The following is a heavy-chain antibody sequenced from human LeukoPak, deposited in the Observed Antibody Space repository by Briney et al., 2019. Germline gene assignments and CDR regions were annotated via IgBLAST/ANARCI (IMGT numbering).Heavy chain of an antibody. Sequence: SETLSLTCTVSGGSISNYSWSWIRQPPGKGLEWIGYIYYSGSTNYNPSLESRVTISVDMSKNQFSLKLSSVTAADTAVYYCARVRDTAMIRIDYWGQGTLVTVSS. CDR2: IYYSGST. D-gene: IGHD5-18*01. CDR3: ARVRDTAMIRIDY. J-gene: IGHJ4*02. V-gene: IGHV4-59*01. CDR1: GGSISNYS.